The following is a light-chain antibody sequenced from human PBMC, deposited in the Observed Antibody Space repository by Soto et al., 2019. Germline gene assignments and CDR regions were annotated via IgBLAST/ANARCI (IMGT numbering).Light chain of an antibody. CDR2: AAS. CDR1: QSVGRN. Sequence: EIVVTQSPGILSVSPGDRATLPCRASQSVGRNFAWYQQKPGQAPTPLIYAASTKATGLPARLSGSGSVTGFTLTISSLQSEDFAVYYCQEYSKWPLFTFGPGTRVDIK. J-gene: IGKJ3*01. CDR3: QEYSKWPLFT. V-gene: IGKV3-15*01.